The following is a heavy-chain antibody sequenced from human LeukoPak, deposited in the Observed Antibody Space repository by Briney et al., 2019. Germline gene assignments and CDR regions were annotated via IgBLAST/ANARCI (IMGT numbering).Heavy chain of an antibody. CDR1: GFIFRDYH. D-gene: IGHD6-19*01. J-gene: IGHJ4*02. CDR2: ISPGGDAT. V-gene: IGHV3-11*01. Sequence: GGSLRLSCAASGFIFRDYHMNWVRQAPGKGVEGVSYISPGGDATYFADSVRGRFTISRDNAKNSLYLQMNSLTAEDAAVYYCAGGLDIAVAGPGGYFDYWGQGTLVTVSS. CDR3: AGGLDIAVAGPGGYFDY.